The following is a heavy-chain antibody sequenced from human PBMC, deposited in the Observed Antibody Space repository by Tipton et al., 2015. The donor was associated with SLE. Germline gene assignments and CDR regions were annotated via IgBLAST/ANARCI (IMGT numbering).Heavy chain of an antibody. CDR2: IYYSGST. V-gene: IGHV4-59*12. CDR3: ARGRKHSA. Sequence: TLSLTCTVSGGSMTSFYWRWIRQPPGKGLEDIGYIYYSGSTNYDPSLKSRVTISIDTSKNQFSLNLTSVTAADTAVYYCARGRKHSAWGQGTLVIVSS. CDR1: GGSMTSFY. D-gene: IGHD3-3*02. J-gene: IGHJ5*02.